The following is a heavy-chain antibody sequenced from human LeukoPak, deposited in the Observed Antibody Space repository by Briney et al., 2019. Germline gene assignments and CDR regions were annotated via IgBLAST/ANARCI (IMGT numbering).Heavy chain of an antibody. CDR3: AKGLVEMATITIWDY. CDR2: ISYDGSNK. CDR1: GFTFRHYA. V-gene: IGHV3-30*18. Sequence: QAGGSLRLSCAASGFTFRHYAMHWVRQAPGKGLEWVAVISYDGSNKYYADSVKGRFTIPRDNSKNTLYLQMDSLRTEDTAVYYCAKGLVEMATITIWDYWGQGTLVTVS. D-gene: IGHD5-24*01. J-gene: IGHJ4*02.